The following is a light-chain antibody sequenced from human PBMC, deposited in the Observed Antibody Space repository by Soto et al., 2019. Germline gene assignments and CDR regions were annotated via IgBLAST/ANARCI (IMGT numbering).Light chain of an antibody. CDR1: QSVSSN. J-gene: IGKJ1*01. Sequence: EIVMTQSPATLSVSPGERATLSCRASQSVSSNLAWYRQKPGQAPRLLIYGASTRATGIPARFSGSRSGTEFILIISSLQSEDFVIYYCQQYDNWPRTFGQGTKVEI. CDR2: GAS. V-gene: IGKV3-15*01. CDR3: QQYDNWPRT.